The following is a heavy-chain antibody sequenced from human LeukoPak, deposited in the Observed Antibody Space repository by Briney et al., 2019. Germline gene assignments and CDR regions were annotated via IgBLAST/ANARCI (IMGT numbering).Heavy chain of an antibody. V-gene: IGHV3-23*01. D-gene: IGHD3-10*01. CDR2: ISGSGGST. CDR3: AKDYYGSGSYPRHFDY. J-gene: IGHJ4*02. CDR1: GFTFSSYA. Sequence: GGSLRLSCAASGFTFSSYAMSWVRQAPGKGLEWVSAISGSGGSTYYADSVKGRFTISRDNSKNTLYLQMNSLRAEDTAVYYCAKDYYGSGSYPRHFDYWGQGTLVTVSS.